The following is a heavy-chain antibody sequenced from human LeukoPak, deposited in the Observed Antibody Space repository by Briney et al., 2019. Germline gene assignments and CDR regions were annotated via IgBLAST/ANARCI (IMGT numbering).Heavy chain of an antibody. CDR3: AKTTVGYSSGRYPGWPADC. CDR2: ICGSGGCT. V-gene: IGHV3-23*01. J-gene: IGHJ4*02. Sequence: GGSLRLSCEASGFTFNTYAIYWVRQAPGKGLEWVSGICGSGGCTYYADTVKGRFTISRDNSKNTVYLQMSTLAAGDTAVYYCAKTTVGYSSGRYPGWPADCWGQGTLVTVSS. D-gene: IGHD6-19*01. CDR1: GFTFNTYA.